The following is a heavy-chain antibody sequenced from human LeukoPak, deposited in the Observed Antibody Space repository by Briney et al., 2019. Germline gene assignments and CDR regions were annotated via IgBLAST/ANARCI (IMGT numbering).Heavy chain of an antibody. J-gene: IGHJ4*02. CDR3: ARAEDYYDSSGYFI. CDR1: GGSISSYY. CDR2: GDYSGGT. V-gene: IGHV4-59*12. Sequence: SETLSLTCTVSGGSISSYYWSWIRQPPGKGLEWIANGDYSGGTYYNPSLESRVTISVDRTKNQFSLKLSSVTAADTAVYYCARAEDYYDSSGYFIWGQGTLVTVSS. D-gene: IGHD3-22*01.